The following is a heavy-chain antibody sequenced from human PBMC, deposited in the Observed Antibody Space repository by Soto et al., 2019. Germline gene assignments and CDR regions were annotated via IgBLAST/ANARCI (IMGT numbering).Heavy chain of an antibody. CDR1: GFTFSSYG. CDR2: IWDDGSNK. D-gene: IGHD2-15*01. CDR3: ARKGHCSGGSCYQYYYYCMDV. Sequence: QVQLVESGGGVVQPGRSLRLSCAASGFTFSSYGMHWVRQAPGKGLEWVAVIWDDGSNKYYADSVKGRFTIFRDNSKNTLYLQMTRLRAEGTAVYYCARKGHCSGGSCYQYYYYCMDVWGQGTTVTVSS. V-gene: IGHV3-33*01. J-gene: IGHJ6*02.